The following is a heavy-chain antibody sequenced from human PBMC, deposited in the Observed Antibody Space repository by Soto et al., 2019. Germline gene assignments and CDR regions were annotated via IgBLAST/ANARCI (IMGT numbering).Heavy chain of an antibody. D-gene: IGHD3-10*01. J-gene: IGHJ6*03. CDR2: ISSSSSTI. V-gene: IGHV3-48*01. CDR3: ARDRGSGSQYEAYNDYYMGV. CDR1: GFTFSSYS. Sequence: EVQLVESGGGLVQPGGSLRLSCAASGFTFSSYSMNWVRQAPGKGLEWVSYISSSSSTIYYADSVKGRFTISRDNAKNPPHQQMNNLRAEDTTVYYWARDRGSGSQYEAYNDYYMGVWGKRTTVTVSS.